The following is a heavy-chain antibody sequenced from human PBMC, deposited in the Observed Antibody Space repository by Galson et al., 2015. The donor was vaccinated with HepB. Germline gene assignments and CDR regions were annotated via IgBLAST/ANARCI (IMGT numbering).Heavy chain of an antibody. CDR3: ARDRNFGRGFDI. J-gene: IGHJ3*02. V-gene: IGHV1-18*01. CDR1: GYTFSKYD. D-gene: IGHD3-3*01. CDR2: ISGYNGDT. Sequence: SVKVSCKASGYTFSKYDIGWVRQAPGQGPEWMGWISGYNGDTKYAQKVQGRVTMTTDTSTTTAHMELRSLRYDDTAVYYCARDRNFGRGFDIWGQGTMVTVSS.